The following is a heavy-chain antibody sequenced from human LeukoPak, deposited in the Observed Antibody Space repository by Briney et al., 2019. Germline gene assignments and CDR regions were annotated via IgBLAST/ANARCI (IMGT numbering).Heavy chain of an antibody. V-gene: IGHV4-59*12. CDR3: ARGASGYDEDY. J-gene: IGHJ4*02. CDR2: IYYSGST. D-gene: IGHD5-12*01. Sequence: SETLSLTCTVSGGSISSYYWSWIRQPPGKGLEWIGYIYYSGSTNYNPSLKSRVTISVDTSKNQFSLKLSSVTAADTAVYYCARGASGYDEDYWGQGTLVTVSS. CDR1: GGSISSYY.